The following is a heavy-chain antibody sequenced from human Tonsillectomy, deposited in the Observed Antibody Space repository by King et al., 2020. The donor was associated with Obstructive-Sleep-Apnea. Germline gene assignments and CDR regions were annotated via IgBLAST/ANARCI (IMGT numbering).Heavy chain of an antibody. V-gene: IGHV3-15*01. CDR1: GFTFKNAW. D-gene: IGHD6-19*01. CDR2: IKTKYVGGTK. CDR3: AADVVTPRRSGWSENWIDS. J-gene: IGHJ5*01. Sequence: VQLVESGGGLVKPGGSLRLSCEASGFTFKNAWMTWVRQAPGKGLEWVGRIKTKYVGGTKDYAAPVKGRLTISRDDLKNMVFLQMGSLKTEDTAVYFCAADVVTPRRSGWSENWIDSWGQGTLVRVSS.